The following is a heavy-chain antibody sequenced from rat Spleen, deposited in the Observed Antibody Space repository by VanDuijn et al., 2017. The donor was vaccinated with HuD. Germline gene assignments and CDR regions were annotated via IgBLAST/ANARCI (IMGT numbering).Heavy chain of an antibody. CDR1: GFTFSDYN. Sequence: EVQLVESGGGLVQPGRSLKLSCAASGFTFSDYNMAWVRQAPKKGLEWVATISPSGNYTFYRDSVKGRFTISRDNAKSTLYRQMDSLRSEDTATYYCATTPGRPFAYWGQGVMVTVSS. V-gene: IGHV5-7*01. D-gene: IGHD5-1*01. J-gene: IGHJ2*01. CDR2: ISPSGNYT. CDR3: ATTPGRPFAY.